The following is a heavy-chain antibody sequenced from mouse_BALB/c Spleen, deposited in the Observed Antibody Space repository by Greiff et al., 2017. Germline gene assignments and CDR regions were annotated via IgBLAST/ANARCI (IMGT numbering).Heavy chain of an antibody. Sequence: VQLQQSGPELGKPGASVKISCKASGYSFTGYNMYWVKQSHRKSLEWIGYIDPYNGGTSYNQKSKGKATLTVDKSSSTAYMHLNSLTSEDSAIYYCARGDGYGYAMDYWGQGTSVTVSS. D-gene: IGHD2-3*01. V-gene: IGHV1S135*01. CDR2: IDPYNGGT. CDR1: GYSFTGYN. CDR3: ARGDGYGYAMDY. J-gene: IGHJ4*01.